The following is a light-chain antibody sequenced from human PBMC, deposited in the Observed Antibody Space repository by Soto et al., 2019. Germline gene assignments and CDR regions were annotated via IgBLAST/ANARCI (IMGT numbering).Light chain of an antibody. CDR3: CSYAGSPRYV. Sequence: QSALTQPRSVSGSPGQSVTISCTGTSSDVGGYNYVSWYQQHPGKAPKVMIYDVSERPSGVPDRVSSSKSGNTASLTISGLQAEDEADYYCCSYAGSPRYVLGTGTKLTVL. J-gene: IGLJ1*01. CDR1: SSDVGGYNY. CDR2: DVS. V-gene: IGLV2-11*01.